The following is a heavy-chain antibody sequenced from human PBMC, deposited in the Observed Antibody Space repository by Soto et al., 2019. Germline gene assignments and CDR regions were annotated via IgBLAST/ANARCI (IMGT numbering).Heavy chain of an antibody. Sequence: PSETLSFTCTVSGGSVSSNSYSWGWIRQSPGKGLEWIGTIYSSENTYYNPSLLSRVTISVDTSKNEFSLRLSSVTAADTAVYYCARLNGYCVSTNCHGYYGMDVWGQGTTVTVSS. J-gene: IGHJ6*02. D-gene: IGHD2-2*03. V-gene: IGHV4-39*01. CDR2: IYSSENT. CDR1: GGSVSSNSYS. CDR3: ARLNGYCVSTNCHGYYGMDV.